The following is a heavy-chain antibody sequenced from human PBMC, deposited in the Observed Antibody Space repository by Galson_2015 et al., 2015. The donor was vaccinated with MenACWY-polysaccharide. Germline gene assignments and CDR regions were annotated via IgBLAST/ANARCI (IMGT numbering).Heavy chain of an antibody. Sequence: SVKVSCEASGYTFNTYAMNWVRQAPGQGLEWVGGINTNTGNPTYAQGFTGRFVFSLDASVSTAYLQISSLKAEDTAVYYCARDPKQKPTTVPTGRFDYWGQGTLVTVSS. J-gene: IGHJ4*02. V-gene: IGHV7-4-1*02. CDR2: INTNTGNP. CDR1: GYTFNTYA. D-gene: IGHD4-17*01. CDR3: ARDPKQKPTTVPTGRFDY.